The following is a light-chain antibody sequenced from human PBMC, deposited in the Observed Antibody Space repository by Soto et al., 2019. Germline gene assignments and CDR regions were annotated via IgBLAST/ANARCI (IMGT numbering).Light chain of an antibody. CDR1: SSDVGSYNL. Sequence: QSALTQPASVSGSPGQSITISYTGTSSDVGSYNLVSWYQQHPGKAPKLMIYEGSKRPSGVSNRFSGSKSSNTASLTISGLQAEDEADYYCCSYAGSSSYVFGTGTKVTV. CDR3: CSYAGSSSYV. J-gene: IGLJ1*01. V-gene: IGLV2-23*01. CDR2: EGS.